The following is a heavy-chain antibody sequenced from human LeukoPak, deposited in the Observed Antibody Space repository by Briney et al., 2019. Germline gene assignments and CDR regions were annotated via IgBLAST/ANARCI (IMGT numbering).Heavy chain of an antibody. CDR3: ARSSKQWLDPYYFDY. J-gene: IGHJ4*02. D-gene: IGHD6-19*01. Sequence: ASVKVSCKASGYTFTGYYMHWVRQAPGQGLEWMGWINPNSGGTNYAQKFQGRVTMTRDTSISTAYMELSRLRSDDTAVYYCARSSKQWLDPYYFDYWGQGTLVTVSS. CDR2: INPNSGGT. V-gene: IGHV1-2*02. CDR1: GYTFTGYY.